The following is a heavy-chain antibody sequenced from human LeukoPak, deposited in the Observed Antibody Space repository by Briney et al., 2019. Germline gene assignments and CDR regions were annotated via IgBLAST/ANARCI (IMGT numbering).Heavy chain of an antibody. V-gene: IGHV3-30*02. CDR3: AKDPPSGWYGNAYYFDY. CDR2: IRYDGSNK. J-gene: IGHJ4*02. D-gene: IGHD6-19*01. Sequence: GGSLRLSCAASGFAFSSYGMHWVRQAPGKGLEWVAFIRYDGSNKYYADSVKGRFTISRDNSKNTLYLQMNSLRAEDTDVYYCAKDPPSGWYGNAYYFDYWGQGTLVTVSS. CDR1: GFAFSSYG.